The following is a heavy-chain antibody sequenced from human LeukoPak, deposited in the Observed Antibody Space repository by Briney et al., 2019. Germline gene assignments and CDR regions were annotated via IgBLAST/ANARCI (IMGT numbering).Heavy chain of an antibody. J-gene: IGHJ5*02. V-gene: IGHV4-34*01. CDR2: INHSGST. Sequence: SETLSLTCAVYGGSFSSYYWSWIRQPPGKGLEWIGEINHSGSTNYNPSLKSRVTISVDTSKNQFSLKLSSVTAADTAVYYCARSRIQLWLRWFDPWGQGTLVTVSS. CDR1: GGSFSSYY. D-gene: IGHD5-18*01. CDR3: ARSRIQLWLRWFDP.